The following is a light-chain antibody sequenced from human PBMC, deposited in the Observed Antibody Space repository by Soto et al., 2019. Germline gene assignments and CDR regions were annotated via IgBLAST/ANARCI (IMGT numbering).Light chain of an antibody. CDR2: KAS. V-gene: IGKV1-5*03. J-gene: IGKJ1*01. CDR1: QSISSW. Sequence: DNQMTQSPSTLSASVGDRVTITCRASQSISSWLAWYQQKPGIAPKLLLYKASTLESGVPSRFSGSGSGTEFTLTISSLQPDDFATYYCQQYTSYSLTFGQGTKVEIK. CDR3: QQYTSYSLT.